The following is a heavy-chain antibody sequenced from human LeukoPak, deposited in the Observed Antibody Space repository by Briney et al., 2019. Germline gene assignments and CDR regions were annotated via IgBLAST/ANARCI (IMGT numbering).Heavy chain of an antibody. CDR3: AREGLGYCSGGSCFQTNWFDP. D-gene: IGHD2-15*01. V-gene: IGHV1-46*01. CDR2: INPSGGST. Sequence: ASVKVSCKASGYTFTSYYMHWVRQAPGQGLEWMGIINPSGGSTSYAQKFQGRVTMTRDTSTSTVYMELSSLRSEDTAVYYCAREGLGYCSGGSCFQTNWFDPWGQGTLVTVSS. J-gene: IGHJ5*02. CDR1: GYTFTSYY.